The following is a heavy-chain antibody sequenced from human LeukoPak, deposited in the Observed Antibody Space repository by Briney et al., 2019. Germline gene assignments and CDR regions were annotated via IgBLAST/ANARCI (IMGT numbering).Heavy chain of an antibody. D-gene: IGHD6-19*01. CDR3: ARDHSSGWFAPRDYFDY. J-gene: IGHJ4*02. V-gene: IGHV3-9*01. CDR1: GFTLDNYA. Sequence: GGSLSPSWAASGFTLDNYAMPWVRQAPGKGLEWVSGISWNSGSIGYADSVKGRFTISRDNSKNTLYLQMNSLRAEDTAVYYCARDHSSGWFAPRDYFDYWGQGTLVTVSS. CDR2: ISWNSGSI.